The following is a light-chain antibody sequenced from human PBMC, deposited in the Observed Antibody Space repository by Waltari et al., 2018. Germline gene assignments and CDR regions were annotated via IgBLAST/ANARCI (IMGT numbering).Light chain of an antibody. V-gene: IGKV4-1*01. Sequence: DIVMTQSPDSLAVSLGERATINCKSSPSVLYSSNNKNYLAWYQQKPGQSPKLLIYWASARESGVPDRFSGSGSGTNFTLTISSLQAEDVAVYYCQQYYSAPPWTFGQGTRVEIK. CDR2: WAS. J-gene: IGKJ1*01. CDR3: QQYYSAPPWT. CDR1: PSVLYSSNNKNY.